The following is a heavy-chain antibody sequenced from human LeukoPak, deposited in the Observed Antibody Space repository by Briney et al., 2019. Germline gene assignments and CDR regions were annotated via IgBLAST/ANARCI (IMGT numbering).Heavy chain of an antibody. D-gene: IGHD3-10*01. V-gene: IGHV3-33*01. CDR3: AREGRITMVRGVTRTFTFDY. CDR2: ICYEGSNK. J-gene: IGHJ4*02. CDR1: GFTFSSYG. Sequence: GGALKLSCAASGFTFSSYGRHWFGQAPAKGRKGGAFICYEGSNKYYADSVKGRFTISRDNSKNTLYLQMNSLRAEDTAVYYCAREGRITMVRGVTRTFTFDYWGQGTLVTVSS.